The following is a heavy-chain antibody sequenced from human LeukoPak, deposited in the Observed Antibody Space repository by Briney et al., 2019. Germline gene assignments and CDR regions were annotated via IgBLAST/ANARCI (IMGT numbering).Heavy chain of an antibody. V-gene: IGHV3-66*02. D-gene: IGHD3-22*01. CDR1: GFTVSSNY. J-gene: IGHJ6*03. CDR3: AKEARLVIRRTYYMDV. CDR2: IHRGGST. Sequence: GGSLRLSCATSGFTVSSNYMSWVRQAPGKGLEWVSFIHRGGSTNYADSVRGRLTISRDNSKNTLYLQMNSLRPEDTAVYYCAKEARLVIRRTYYMDVWGQGTTVTVSS.